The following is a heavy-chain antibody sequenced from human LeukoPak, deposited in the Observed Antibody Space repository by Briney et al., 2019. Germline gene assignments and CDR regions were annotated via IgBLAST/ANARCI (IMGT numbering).Heavy chain of an antibody. V-gene: IGHV3-11*01. CDR2: ISSSGSTI. CDR3: ARDLRYFYYMVV. CDR1: GFTFSDYY. J-gene: IGHJ6*03. Sequence: GGSLTLSCAASGFTFSDYYMSWIRQAPGKGLEWVSYISSSGSTIYYADSVKGRFTISRDNAKNSLYLQMNSLRAEDTAVYYCARDLRYFYYMVVWGKETRVSVSS.